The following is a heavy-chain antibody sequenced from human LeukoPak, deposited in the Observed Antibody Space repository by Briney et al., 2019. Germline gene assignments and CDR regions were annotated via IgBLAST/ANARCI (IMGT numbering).Heavy chain of an antibody. CDR3: TSGKYSYGFNFDS. Sequence: GGSLRLSCAASGFTFSNYCMNWVRQTPGKGLEWVSYISSTSGTIYYADSVKGRFTISRDNAKNSLFLQMNSLRDEDTAVYYCTSGKYSYGFNFDSWGQGTLVTVSS. CDR2: ISSTSGTI. V-gene: IGHV3-48*02. J-gene: IGHJ4*02. CDR1: GFTFSNYC. D-gene: IGHD5-18*01.